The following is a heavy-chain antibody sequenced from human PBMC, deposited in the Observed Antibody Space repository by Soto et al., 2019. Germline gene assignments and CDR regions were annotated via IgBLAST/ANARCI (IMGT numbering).Heavy chain of an antibody. Sequence: RPESLSLTXAVSGYSMRSVYYWGWIRQYPGKGVQWIENIYHSRTTYYNPSHKNQLSITVDTSKNTSTLSLKSVTAALTAAYYGVRECSSNICASHYYGVDVWGPGTTVTVSS. CDR3: VRECSSNICASHYYGVDV. D-gene: IGHD2-2*01. CDR2: IYHSRTT. CDR1: GYSMRSVYY. V-gene: IGHV4-38-2*02. J-gene: IGHJ6*02.